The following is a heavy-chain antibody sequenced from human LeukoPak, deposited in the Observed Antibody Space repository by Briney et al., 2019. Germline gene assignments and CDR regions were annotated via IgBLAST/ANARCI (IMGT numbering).Heavy chain of an antibody. Sequence: GGSLRLSCTASGFTLSSYAMHWGRQAPGKGLEWGAVISYDGRNKYYADSVKGRFTISRDNSKNTLYMQMNSLRAEETAVYYCARDRAADYWGQGTLVTVSS. J-gene: IGHJ4*02. CDR2: ISYDGRNK. CDR1: GFTLSSYA. CDR3: ARDRAADY. D-gene: IGHD2-15*01. V-gene: IGHV3-30*01.